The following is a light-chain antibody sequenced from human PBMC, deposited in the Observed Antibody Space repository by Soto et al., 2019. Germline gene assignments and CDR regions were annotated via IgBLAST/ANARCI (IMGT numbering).Light chain of an antibody. V-gene: IGKV3-11*01. Sequence: EIVLTQSTATLSLSPGERATLSCRASQSVSSYLAWYQQKPGQAPRLLIYDASNRATGIPARFTGSGSGTDFAVTITSLEPEDFAVYYCQQRSNSELTVGGGTKVEIK. CDR3: QQRSNSELT. J-gene: IGKJ4*01. CDR2: DAS. CDR1: QSVSSY.